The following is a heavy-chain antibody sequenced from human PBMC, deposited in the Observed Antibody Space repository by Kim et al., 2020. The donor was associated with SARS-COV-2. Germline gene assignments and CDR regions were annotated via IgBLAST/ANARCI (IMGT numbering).Heavy chain of an antibody. CDR2: INAGNGNT. V-gene: IGHV1-3*01. J-gene: IGHJ3*02. Sequence: ASVKVSCKASGYTFTSYAMHWVRQAPGQRLEWMGWINAGNGNTKYSQKFQGRVTITRDTSASTAYMELSSLRSEDTAVYYCARGKTGYSSGWRPPSDAFDIWGQGTMVTVSS. D-gene: IGHD6-19*01. CDR1: GYTFTSYA. CDR3: ARGKTGYSSGWRPPSDAFDI.